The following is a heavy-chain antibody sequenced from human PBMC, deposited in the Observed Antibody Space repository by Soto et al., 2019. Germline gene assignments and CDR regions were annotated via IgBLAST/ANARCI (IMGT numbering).Heavy chain of an antibody. J-gene: IGHJ5*02. CDR3: ARTGSSSWFWFDP. D-gene: IGHD6-13*01. V-gene: IGHV1-3*01. CDR1: GYTFTSYA. CDR2: INAGNGNT. Sequence: QVQLVQSGAEVKKPGASVKVSCKASGYTFTSYAIHWVRQAPGQRLEWMGWINAGNGNTQYSQKFQGRVTITRDTSAXTAYMELSSLRSEDTAVYYCARTGSSSWFWFDPWGQGTLVTVSS.